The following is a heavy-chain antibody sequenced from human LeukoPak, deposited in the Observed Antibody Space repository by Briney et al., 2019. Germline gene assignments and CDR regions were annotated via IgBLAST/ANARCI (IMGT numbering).Heavy chain of an antibody. J-gene: IGHJ2*01. Sequence: PGGSLRLSCEGSGFSVSTNYMNWVRQAPGKGLEWVSILYSGGSTYYADSVKGRFTVSRDSSKNTLYLHMNSPRAEDTAVYYCARVGDHYHWYLDVWGRGTLVTASS. CDR3: ARVGDHYHWYLDV. CDR2: LYSGGST. D-gene: IGHD3-10*01. V-gene: IGHV3-53*01. CDR1: GFSVSTNY.